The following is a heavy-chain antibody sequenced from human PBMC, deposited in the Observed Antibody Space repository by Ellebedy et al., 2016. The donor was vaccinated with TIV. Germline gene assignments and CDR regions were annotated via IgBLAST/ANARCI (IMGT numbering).Heavy chain of an antibody. V-gene: IGHV4-59*01. Sequence: MPSETLSLTCTVSGVSISSYNWSWIRQPPGKGLEWIGYIYYSGSTNYNPSLKSRVTISVDTSKNQFSLKLSSVTAADTAVYYCATYSGYDYYFDYWGQGTLVTVSS. J-gene: IGHJ4*02. CDR2: IYYSGST. CDR1: GVSISSYN. D-gene: IGHD5-12*01. CDR3: ATYSGYDYYFDY.